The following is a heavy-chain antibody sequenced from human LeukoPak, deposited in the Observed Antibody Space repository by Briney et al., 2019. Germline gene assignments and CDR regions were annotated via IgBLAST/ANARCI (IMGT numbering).Heavy chain of an antibody. V-gene: IGHV3-48*02. CDR3: ARDRGGYSYGSIYYYGMDV. CDR1: GFTFSSYS. J-gene: IGHJ6*02. CDR2: ISSSSSTI. D-gene: IGHD5-18*01. Sequence: GSLRLSCAASGFTFSSYSMNWVRQAPGKGLEWVSYISSSSSTIYYADSVKGRFTISRDNAKNSLYLQMNSLRDEDTAVYYCARDRGGYSYGSIYYYGMDVWGQGTTVTVSS.